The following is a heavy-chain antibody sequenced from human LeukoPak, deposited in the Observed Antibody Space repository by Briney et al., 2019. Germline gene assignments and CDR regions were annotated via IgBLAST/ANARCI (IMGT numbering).Heavy chain of an antibody. CDR2: ISGSGGST. V-gene: IGHV3-23*01. Sequence: GGSLRLSCAASGFTFSSYAMSWVRQAPGKGLEWVSAISGSGGSTYYADSVKGRFTISRDNSKNTLYLQMNSLRAEDTAVYYCAKVPPLWFGDLLVFDYWGQGTLVTVSS. CDR3: AKVPPLWFGDLLVFDY. D-gene: IGHD3-10*01. J-gene: IGHJ4*02. CDR1: GFTFSSYA.